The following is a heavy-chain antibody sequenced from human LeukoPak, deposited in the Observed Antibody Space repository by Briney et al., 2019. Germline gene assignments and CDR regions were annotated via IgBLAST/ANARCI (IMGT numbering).Heavy chain of an antibody. Sequence: SETLSLTCAVYGGSFSGYYWTWIRQPPGKGLEWIGEINHGGSTNYNPSLKSRVTISVDTSKNQFSLKVTSVTAADTAVYYCARGEKWDLHAFDMWGQGTVVTVSS. CDR3: ARGEKWDLHAFDM. J-gene: IGHJ3*02. CDR1: GGSFSGYY. D-gene: IGHD1-26*01. CDR2: INHGGST. V-gene: IGHV4-34*01.